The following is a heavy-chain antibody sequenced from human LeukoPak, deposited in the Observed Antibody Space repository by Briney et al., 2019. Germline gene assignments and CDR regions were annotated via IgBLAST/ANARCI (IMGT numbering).Heavy chain of an antibody. J-gene: IGHJ4*02. Sequence: SETLSLTCTVSGDSISSYYWSWIRQPPGKGLEWIGYIYYSGSTNYNPSLKSRGTISIDTSKNQFSLNLSSVTASDTAVYYCARDGGGYNYGDFDYWGQGTLVTVSS. CDR3: ARDGGGYNYGDFDY. CDR2: IYYSGST. D-gene: IGHD5-18*01. CDR1: GDSISSYY. V-gene: IGHV4-59*01.